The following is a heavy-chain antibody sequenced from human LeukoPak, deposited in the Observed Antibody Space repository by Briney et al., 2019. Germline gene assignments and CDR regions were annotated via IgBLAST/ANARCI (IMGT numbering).Heavy chain of an antibody. Sequence: SGGSLRLSCAASGFTFSNYSMNWVRQAPGKGLEWVSSISSSSSYIYYADSVKGRFTISRDNAKNSLYLQMNSLRAEDTAVYYCASKDYGGNSGDYWGQGTLVTVSS. J-gene: IGHJ4*02. CDR1: GFTFSNYS. CDR2: ISSSSSYI. V-gene: IGHV3-21*01. D-gene: IGHD4-23*01. CDR3: ASKDYGGNSGDY.